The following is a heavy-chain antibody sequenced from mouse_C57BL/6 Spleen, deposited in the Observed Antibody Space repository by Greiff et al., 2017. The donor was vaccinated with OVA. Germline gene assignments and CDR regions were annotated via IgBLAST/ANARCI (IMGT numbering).Heavy chain of an antibody. V-gene: IGHV1-52*01. CDR3: ARRGGSSYGYFDV. J-gene: IGHJ1*03. CDR2: IDPSDSET. D-gene: IGHD1-1*01. Sequence: QVQLQQPGAELVRPGSSVKLSCKASGYTFTSYWMHWVKQRPIQGLEWIGKIDPSDSETHYNQKFKDKATLTVDKSSSTAYMQLSSLTSEDSAVYYCARRGGSSYGYFDVWGTGTTVTVSS. CDR1: GYTFTSYW.